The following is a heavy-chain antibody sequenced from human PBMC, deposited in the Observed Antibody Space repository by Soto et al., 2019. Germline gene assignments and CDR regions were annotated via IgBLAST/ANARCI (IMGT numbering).Heavy chain of an antibody. V-gene: IGHV4-30-2*01. CDR1: GGSISSGGYS. CDR2: IYHSGST. Sequence: SETLSLTCAVSGGSISSGGYSWSWIRQPPGKGLEWIGYIYHSGSTYYNPSLKSRVTISVDNSKNTLYLQMNSLRAEDTAVYYCARDSSGYRPIEYWGQGTPVTSPQ. J-gene: IGHJ4*02. D-gene: IGHD3-22*01. CDR3: ARDSSGYRPIEY.